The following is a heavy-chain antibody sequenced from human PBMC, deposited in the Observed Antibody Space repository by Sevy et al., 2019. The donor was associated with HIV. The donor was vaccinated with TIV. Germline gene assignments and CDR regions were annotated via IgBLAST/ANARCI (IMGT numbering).Heavy chain of an antibody. D-gene: IGHD6-13*01. J-gene: IGHJ4*02. V-gene: IGHV3-30*02. CDR3: AKDLAGPGRRYPDY. Sequence: GGSLRLSCAASGFAFSNYGMHWVRQVPGKGLEWVTFIGYDGSDKYYAASVKGRFTISRDNSKNTLYLQMDSLGAEDTAIYYCAKDLAGPGRRYPDYWGQGTLVTVSS. CDR1: GFAFSNYG. CDR2: IGYDGSDK.